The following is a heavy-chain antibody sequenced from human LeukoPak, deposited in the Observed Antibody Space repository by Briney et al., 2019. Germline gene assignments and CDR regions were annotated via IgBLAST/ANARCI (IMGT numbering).Heavy chain of an antibody. J-gene: IGHJ6*03. CDR1: GFTFSNAW. CDR2: IKSKTDDGTT. Sequence: KTRGSLRLSCAASGFTFSNAWMSWVRQAPGKGLEWAGRIKSKTDDGTTDYAAPVKGRFTISRDDSKNTLYLQMNSLKTEDTAVYYCTTDAESIVVVVAATRYYYMDVWGKGTTVTVSS. CDR3: TTDAESIVVVVAATRYYYMDV. D-gene: IGHD2-15*01. V-gene: IGHV3-15*01.